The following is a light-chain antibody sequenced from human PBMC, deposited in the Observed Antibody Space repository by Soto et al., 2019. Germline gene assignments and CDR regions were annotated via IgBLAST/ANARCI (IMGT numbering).Light chain of an antibody. CDR1: QSISSW. V-gene: IGKV1-5*01. CDR2: DAS. CDR3: QQYNSYWGT. J-gene: IGKJ2*02. Sequence: DIQMTQSPSTLSASVGDRVTITCRASQSISSWLAWYQQKPGKAPKLLIYDASSLESGVPSRFSGSGSGTEFTLTISSLQPDDFATYYCQQYNSYWGTFCQGTNLEIK.